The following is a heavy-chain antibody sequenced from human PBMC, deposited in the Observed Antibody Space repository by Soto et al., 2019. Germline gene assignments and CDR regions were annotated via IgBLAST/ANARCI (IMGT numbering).Heavy chain of an antibody. J-gene: IGHJ6*02. CDR3: ARASGYDSDYYYYGMDV. D-gene: IGHD5-12*01. V-gene: IGHV1-69*13. CDR1: GGTFSSYA. Sequence: RASVKVSCKASGGTFSSYAISWVRQAPGQGLEWMGGIIPIFGTANYAQKFQGRVTITADESTSTAYMELSSLRSEDTAVYYCARASGYDSDYYYYGMDVWGQGTTVTVYS. CDR2: IIPIFGTA.